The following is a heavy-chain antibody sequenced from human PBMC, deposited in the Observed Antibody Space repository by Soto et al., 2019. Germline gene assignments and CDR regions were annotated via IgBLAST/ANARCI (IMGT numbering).Heavy chain of an antibody. CDR1: GGSISSYY. Sequence: LSLTCTVSGGSISSYYWSWIRQPPGKGLEWIGYIYYSGSTNYNPSLKSRVTISVDTSKNQFSLKLSSVTAADTAVYYCARASTYYDFWGQGTLVTVSS. J-gene: IGHJ4*02. V-gene: IGHV4-59*01. D-gene: IGHD3-3*01. CDR3: ARASTYYDF. CDR2: IYYSGST.